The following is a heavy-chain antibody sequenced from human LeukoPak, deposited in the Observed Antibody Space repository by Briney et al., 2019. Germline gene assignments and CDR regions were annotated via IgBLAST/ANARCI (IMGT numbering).Heavy chain of an antibody. Sequence: ASVKVSCKASGYTLTDHYMHWVRQAPGQGLEWMVRINPSSGDANYAQRFQGRVFMTRDTSISTVYMELSSLRSDDTAVYYCARGAAVGQTRDYWGQGTLVTVSS. CDR2: INPSSGDA. D-gene: IGHD6-13*01. CDR3: ARGAAVGQTRDY. V-gene: IGHV1-2*06. CDR1: GYTLTDHY. J-gene: IGHJ4*02.